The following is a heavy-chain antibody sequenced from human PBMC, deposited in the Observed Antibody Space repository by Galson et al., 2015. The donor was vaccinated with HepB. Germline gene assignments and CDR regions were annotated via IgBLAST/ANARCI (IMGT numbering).Heavy chain of an antibody. Sequence: SVKVSCKASGGTFSSYAISWVRQAPGQGLEWMGWINPNSGGTNYAQKFQGWVTMTRDTSISTAYVELSRLRSDDTAVYYCARSISSSWPTVFDYWGQGTLVTVSS. J-gene: IGHJ4*02. CDR1: GGTFSSYA. D-gene: IGHD6-13*01. CDR2: INPNSGGT. CDR3: ARSISSSWPTVFDY. V-gene: IGHV1-2*04.